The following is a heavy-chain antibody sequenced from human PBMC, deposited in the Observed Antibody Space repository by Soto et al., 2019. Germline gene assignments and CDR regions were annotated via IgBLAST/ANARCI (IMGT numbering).Heavy chain of an antibody. CDR2: IWFDGSNK. Sequence: GGSLRLSCAASGFTFSSYGMHWVRQAPGKGPEWVASIWFDGSNKDHADSVKGRFTISRDNSRNMVYLQMNSLKAEDTAVYYCARDVHRSSSVHYGLDVWGQGTTVTVSS. D-gene: IGHD6-6*01. CDR1: GFTFSSYG. J-gene: IGHJ6*02. CDR3: ARDVHRSSSVHYGLDV. V-gene: IGHV3-33*01.